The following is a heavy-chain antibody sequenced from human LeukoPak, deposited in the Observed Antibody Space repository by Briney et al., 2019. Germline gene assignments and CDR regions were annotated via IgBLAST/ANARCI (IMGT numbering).Heavy chain of an antibody. CDR3: ARQSRSSWYEDY. Sequence: GESLKISCKGSGYIFTSYWIGWVRQMPGKGLEWMGVIYPGDSDTRCSPSFQGQVTISADKSITTAYLQWTSLKASDTAIYYCARQSRSSWYEDYWGQGTLVTVSS. CDR1: GYIFTSYW. J-gene: IGHJ4*02. V-gene: IGHV5-51*01. D-gene: IGHD6-13*01. CDR2: IYPGDSDT.